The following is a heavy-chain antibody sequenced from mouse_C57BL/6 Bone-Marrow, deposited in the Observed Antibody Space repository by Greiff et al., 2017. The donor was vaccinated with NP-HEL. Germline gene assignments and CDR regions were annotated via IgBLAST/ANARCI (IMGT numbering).Heavy chain of an antibody. J-gene: IGHJ3*01. CDR2: ISSGGSYT. CDR3: ARQGCLFGAY. Sequence: EVQGVESGGDLVKPGGSLKLSCAASGFTFSSYGMSWVRQTPDKRLAWVATISSGGSYTYYPDSVKGRFTISRDNAKNTLYLQMSSLKSEDTAMYYGARQGCLFGAYWGQGTLVTVSA. D-gene: IGHD1-1*01. CDR1: GFTFSSYG. V-gene: IGHV5-6*01.